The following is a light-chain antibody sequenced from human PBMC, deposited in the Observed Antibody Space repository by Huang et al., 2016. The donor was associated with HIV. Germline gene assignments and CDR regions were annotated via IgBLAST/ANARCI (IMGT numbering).Light chain of an antibody. V-gene: IGKV3-15*01. CDR1: QRINNN. J-gene: IGKJ4*01. CDR3: QQYNNWPPLLT. Sequence: EIVLTQSPATLSLSPGERAALSCRATQRINNNLAWYHQKPGQSPRRLIYGASTRATGIPARFRGSGSGTEFTLTISSLQSEDFAVYYCQQYNNWPPLLTFGGGTKVEIK. CDR2: GAS.